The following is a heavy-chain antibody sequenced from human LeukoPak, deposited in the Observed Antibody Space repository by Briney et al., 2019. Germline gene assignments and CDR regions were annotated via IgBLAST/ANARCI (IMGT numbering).Heavy chain of an antibody. CDR1: GFTFSSYA. V-gene: IGHV3-23*01. J-gene: IGHJ4*02. D-gene: IGHD6-19*01. CDR2: ISGSGGSA. Sequence: GGSLRLSCAASGFTFSSYAMSWVRQAPGKGLEWVSAISGSGGSAYYADSVKGRFTISRDNSKNTPYLQMNSLRAEDTAVYYCAKDRAVAGTVDYWGQGTLVTVSS. CDR3: AKDRAVAGTVDY.